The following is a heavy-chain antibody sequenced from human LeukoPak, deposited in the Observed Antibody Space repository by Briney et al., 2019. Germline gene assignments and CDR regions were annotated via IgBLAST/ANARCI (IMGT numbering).Heavy chain of an antibody. CDR2: FDPEDGET. Sequence: GASVKVSCKVSGYTLTELSMHWVRQAPGKGLEWMGGFDPEDGETIYAQKFQGRVTMTIDTSTSTAYMELRSLRSDDTAVYYCARESHVERDDYWGQGTLVTVSS. CDR3: ARESHVERDDY. J-gene: IGHJ4*02. D-gene: IGHD1-1*01. CDR1: GYTLTELS. V-gene: IGHV1-24*01.